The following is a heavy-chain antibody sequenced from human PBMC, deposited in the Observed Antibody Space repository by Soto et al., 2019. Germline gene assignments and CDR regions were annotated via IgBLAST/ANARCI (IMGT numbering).Heavy chain of an antibody. CDR1: GGSISSYY. Sequence: PSETLSLTCTVSGGSISSYYWSWIRQPPGKGLEWIGYIYYSGSTNYNPSLKSRVTISVDTSKNQFSLKLSSVTAADTAVYYCARDRRYSHSNWFDPWGQGTLVTVSS. CDR3: ARDRRYSHSNWFDP. D-gene: IGHD5-18*01. CDR2: IYYSGST. J-gene: IGHJ5*02. V-gene: IGHV4-59*01.